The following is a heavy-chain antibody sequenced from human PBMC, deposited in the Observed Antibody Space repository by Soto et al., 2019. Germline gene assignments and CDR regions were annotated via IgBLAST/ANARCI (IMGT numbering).Heavy chain of an antibody. V-gene: IGHV1-69*01. CDR2: IIPIFGTA. D-gene: IGHD1-26*01. J-gene: IGHJ6*02. Sequence: QVQLVQSGAEVKKPGSSVKVSCKASGGTFSSYAISWVRQAPGQGLEWMGGIIPIFGTANYAQKFQGRVTITADESKSTAYMELSSLRSEDKAVYYYASSEWELPTHHHYYGMDVWGQGTTVTVSS. CDR1: GGTFSSYA. CDR3: ASSEWELPTHHHYYGMDV.